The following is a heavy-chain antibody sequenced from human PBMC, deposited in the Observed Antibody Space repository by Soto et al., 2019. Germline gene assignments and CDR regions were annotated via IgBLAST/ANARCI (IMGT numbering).Heavy chain of an antibody. CDR3: VRKHNRACSVDS. Sequence: SETLSLTCSISGGTIGDYYWSWIRQPPGKGLEWLAYIYYTGKTDQNPSLERRVSISLGTSKNQFSLNLRSVTAADTAVYYCVRKHNRACSVDSWG. CDR1: GGTIGDYY. J-gene: IGHJ5*01. CDR2: IYYTGKT. D-gene: IGHD2-21*01. V-gene: IGHV4-59*01.